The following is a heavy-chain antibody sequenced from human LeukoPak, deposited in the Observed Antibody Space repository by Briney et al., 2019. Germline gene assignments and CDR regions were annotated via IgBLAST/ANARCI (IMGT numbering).Heavy chain of an antibody. CDR3: ARGDDWNYARFDY. CDR1: GGTLSSYA. D-gene: IGHD1-7*01. CDR2: IIPIFGTA. Sequence: SVKVSCKASGGTLSSYAISWVRQAPGQGLEWMGGIIPIFGTANYAQKFQGRVTITTDESTSTAYMELSSLRSEDTAVYYCARGDDWNYARFDYWGQGTLVTVSS. V-gene: IGHV1-69*05. J-gene: IGHJ4*02.